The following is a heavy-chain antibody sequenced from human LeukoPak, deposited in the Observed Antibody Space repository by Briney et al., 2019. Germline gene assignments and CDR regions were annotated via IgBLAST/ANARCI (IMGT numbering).Heavy chain of an antibody. V-gene: IGHV1-2*02. CDR3: ARAGGRSWFDP. J-gene: IGHJ5*02. CDR2: INPNSGGT. CDR1: GYSFTHKY. Sequence: ASVKASCKASGYSFTHKYMHWVRQAPGPGLEWMGWINPNSGGTNYAQKFQGRVTMTTDTSMSTAYMELSRLTSDDTAVYYCARAGGRSWFDPWGQGTLVTVSS.